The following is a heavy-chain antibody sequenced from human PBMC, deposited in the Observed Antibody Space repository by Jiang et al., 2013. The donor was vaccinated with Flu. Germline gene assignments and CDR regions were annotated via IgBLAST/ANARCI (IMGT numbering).Heavy chain of an antibody. J-gene: IGHJ3*02. CDR2: IYPGDSDT. D-gene: IGHD3-22*01. Sequence: LEWMGIIYPGDSDTRYSPSFQGQVTISADKSISTAYLQWSSLKASDTAMYYCARPNYYDSSGSRNAFDIWGQGTMVTVSS. V-gene: IGHV5-51*01. CDR3: ARPNYYDSSGSRNAFDI.